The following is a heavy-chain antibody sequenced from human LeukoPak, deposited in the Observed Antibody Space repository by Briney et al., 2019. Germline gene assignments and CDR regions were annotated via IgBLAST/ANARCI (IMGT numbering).Heavy chain of an antibody. V-gene: IGHV1-18*01. Sequence: GASVKVSCKASGYTFTSYGISWVRQAPGQGLEWMGWISGYNGNTNYAQKLQGRVNMTIDTSTSTAYMELRSLRSDDAAVYYCARANWPYYYYYMDVWGKGTTVTVSS. CDR3: ARANWPYYYYYMDV. CDR2: ISGYNGNT. J-gene: IGHJ6*03. CDR1: GYTFTSYG. D-gene: IGHD1-1*01.